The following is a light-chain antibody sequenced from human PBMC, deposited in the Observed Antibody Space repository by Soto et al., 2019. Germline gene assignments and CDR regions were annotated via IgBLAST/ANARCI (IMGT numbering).Light chain of an antibody. CDR2: DVS. CDR3: CSYAGRYIWI. Sequence: QSALTQPRSVSGSPGQSVTISCTGTSSDIGTYDYVSWYQQLPDKAPRIMIYDVSERPSGVPDRFSGSKSGNTASLTISGLQAEDEGDYYCCSYAGRYIWIFGGGPKLTVL. J-gene: IGLJ2*01. CDR1: SSDIGTYDY. V-gene: IGLV2-11*01.